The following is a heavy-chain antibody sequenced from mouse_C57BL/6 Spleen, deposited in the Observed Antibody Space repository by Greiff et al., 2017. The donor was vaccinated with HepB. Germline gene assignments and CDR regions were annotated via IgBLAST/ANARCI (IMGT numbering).Heavy chain of an antibody. V-gene: IGHV1-18*01. CDR3: GREEGGYGDEGFPFAY. CDR1: GYTFTDYN. CDR2: INPNNGGT. J-gene: IGHJ3*01. Sequence: EVQLQQSGPELVKPGASVKIPCKASGYTFTDYNMDWVKQSHGKSLEWIGDINPNNGGTIYNQKFKGKATLTVDKSSSTAYMELRSLTSEDTAVYYCGREEGGYGDEGFPFAYWGQGTLVTVSA. D-gene: IGHD2-2*01.